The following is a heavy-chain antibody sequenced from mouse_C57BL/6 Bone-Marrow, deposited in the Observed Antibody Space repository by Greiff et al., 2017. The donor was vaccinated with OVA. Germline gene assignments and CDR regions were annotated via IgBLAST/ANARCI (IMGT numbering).Heavy chain of an antibody. D-gene: IGHD1-1*01. CDR3: TTYRVITTVVAPGAMDY. J-gene: IGHJ4*01. CDR1: GFNIKDDY. CDR2: IDPENGDT. V-gene: IGHV14-4*01. Sequence: VQLQQSGAELVRPGASVKLSCTASGFNIKDDYMHWVKQRPEQGLEWIGWIDPENGDTEYASQFQGKATITADTSSNTAYLQLSSLTSEDTAVYYCTTYRVITTVVAPGAMDYWGQGTSVTVSS.